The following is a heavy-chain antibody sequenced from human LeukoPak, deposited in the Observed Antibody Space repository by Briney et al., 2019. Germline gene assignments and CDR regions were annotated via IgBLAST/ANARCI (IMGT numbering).Heavy chain of an antibody. D-gene: IGHD1-20*01. CDR3: ARWERAPWYNWNYSYGMDV. CDR2: ISSSGSTI. J-gene: IGHJ6*02. CDR1: GFTFSSYE. V-gene: IGHV3-48*03. Sequence: GGSLRLSCAASGFTFSSYEMNWVRQAPGKGLEGVSYISSSGSTIYYADSVKGRFTISRDNAKNSLYLQMNSLRAEDTAVYYCARWERAPWYNWNYSYGMDVWGQGTTVTVSS.